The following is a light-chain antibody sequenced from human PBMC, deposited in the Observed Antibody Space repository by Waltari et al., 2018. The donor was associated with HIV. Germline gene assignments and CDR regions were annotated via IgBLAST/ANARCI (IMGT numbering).Light chain of an antibody. CDR1: RNNFVQQE. CDR3: SAWDSSLRVWV. J-gene: IGLJ3*02. Sequence: AGLTQPTSLSADLTQTATLTFTRYRNNFVQQEHAWLQQHQVHPPKLVSNVNNGRPYVISGRVSASRSGNTASLTISGLQPEDEADYYCSAWDSSLRVWVFGGGTKLTVL. CDR2: VNN. V-gene: IGLV10-54*04.